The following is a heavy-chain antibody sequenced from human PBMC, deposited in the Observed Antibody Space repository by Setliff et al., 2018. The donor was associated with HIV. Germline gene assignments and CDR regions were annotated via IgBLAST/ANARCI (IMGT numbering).Heavy chain of an antibody. J-gene: IGHJ3*01. D-gene: IGHD1-26*01. CDR2: IGPYNDRT. CDR3: ARDRGGSYADACDV. V-gene: IGHV1-18*01. Sequence: ASVKVSCKASGGTFSSYAISWVRQAPGQGLEWMGWIGPYNDRTEYAQEFQGRVSLTIDTSASTAYMELRSLRSDDTAVYYCARDRGGSYADACDVWGQGTMVTVSS. CDR1: GGTFSSYA.